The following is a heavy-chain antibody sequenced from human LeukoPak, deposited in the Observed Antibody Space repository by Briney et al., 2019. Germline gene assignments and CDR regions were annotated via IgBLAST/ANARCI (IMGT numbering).Heavy chain of an antibody. V-gene: IGHV1-69*13. D-gene: IGHD3-10*01. CDR2: IIPIFGTA. CDR3: ARGVVRGVIITSWFDP. Sequence: SVKISCKASGYIFTYTYLHWVRQAPGQGLEWMGGIIPIFGTANYAQKFQGRVTITADESTSTAYMELSSLRSEDTAVYYCARGVVRGVIITSWFDPWGQGTLVTVSS. J-gene: IGHJ5*02. CDR1: GYIFTYTY.